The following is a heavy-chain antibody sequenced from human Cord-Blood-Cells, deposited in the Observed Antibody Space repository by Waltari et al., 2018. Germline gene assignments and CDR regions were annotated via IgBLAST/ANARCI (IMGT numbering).Heavy chain of an antibody. Sequence: QVQLVQSGAEVKKPGSSVKVSCKASGGTFSRYAISWVRQAPGQGLEWMGGIIPILGIANYAQKFQGRVTITADKSTSTAYMELSSLRSEDTAVYYCARDYYGSGSYAFDIWGQGTMVTVSS. CDR1: GGTFSRYA. V-gene: IGHV1-69*10. CDR2: IIPILGIA. D-gene: IGHD3-10*01. J-gene: IGHJ3*02. CDR3: ARDYYGSGSYAFDI.